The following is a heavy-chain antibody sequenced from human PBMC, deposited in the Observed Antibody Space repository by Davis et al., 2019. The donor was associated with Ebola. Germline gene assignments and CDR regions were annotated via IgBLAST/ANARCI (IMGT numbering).Heavy chain of an antibody. CDR1: GFTFSSYA. Sequence: GESLKISCAASGFTFSSYAMSWVRQAPGKGLEWVSAISGSGGSTYYADSVKGRFTISRDNSKNSLYLQMNSLRAEDTAVYYCARDLMLGLWGQGTLVTVSS. D-gene: IGHD2-8*01. CDR3: ARDLMLGL. CDR2: ISGSGGST. V-gene: IGHV3-23*01. J-gene: IGHJ4*02.